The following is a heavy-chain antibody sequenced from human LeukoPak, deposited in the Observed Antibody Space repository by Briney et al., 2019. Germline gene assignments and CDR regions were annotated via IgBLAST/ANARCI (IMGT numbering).Heavy chain of an antibody. CDR3: ARPIAVAGYSDY. CDR1: GFTFTTYW. V-gene: IGHV3-74*01. D-gene: IGHD6-19*01. CDR2: INSDGSIT. J-gene: IGHJ4*02. Sequence: PGGSLRLSCAASGFTFTTYWMHWVRQAPGKGLVWVSHINSDGSITSYADSVKGRFTISRDNAKNTLYLQMNSLRAEDTAVYYCARPIAVAGYSDYWGQGTLVTVSS.